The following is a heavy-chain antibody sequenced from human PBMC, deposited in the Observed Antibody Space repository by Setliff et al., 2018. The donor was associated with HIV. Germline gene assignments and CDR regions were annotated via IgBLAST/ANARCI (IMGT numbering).Heavy chain of an antibody. CDR2: MYSSGST. J-gene: IGHJ3*02. CDR1: GGSISSGSYY. CDR3: ARPAGKGSYYGDDAFDI. Sequence: SETLSLTCTVSGGSISSGSYYWSWIRQPAGKGLEWIGRMYSSGSTNYNPSLKSRVTISIDTSKNQLSLKLSSVTTAGTAVYYCARPAGKGSYYGDDAFDIWGQGTMVTVS. D-gene: IGHD1-26*01. V-gene: IGHV4-61*02.